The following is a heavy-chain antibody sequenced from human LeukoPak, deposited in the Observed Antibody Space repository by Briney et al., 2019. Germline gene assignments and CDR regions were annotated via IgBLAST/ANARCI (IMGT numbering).Heavy chain of an antibody. CDR3: ARSVGKTYYFDG. Sequence: GGSLRLSCAASGFTVSSNYMSWVRQAPGKGLEWVSVIYSGGSTYYADSVKGRFTISRHNCKNTLYLQMNSLRAEDTAVYYCARSVGKTYYFDGCGQGTLVTVSS. J-gene: IGHJ4*02. CDR1: GFTVSSNY. V-gene: IGHV3-53*04. D-gene: IGHD4-23*01. CDR2: IYSGGST.